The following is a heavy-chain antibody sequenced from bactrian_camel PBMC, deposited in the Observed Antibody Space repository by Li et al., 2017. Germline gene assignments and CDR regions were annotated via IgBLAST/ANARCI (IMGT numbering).Heavy chain of an antibody. D-gene: IGHD2*01. CDR3: VRIDEPVTYCSPGYLRGVFGY. J-gene: IGHJ6*01. CDR2: IARIGTT. CDR1: GPDLNFAC. V-gene: IGHV3S53*01. Sequence: HVQLVESGGGSVQAGGALRLSCTASGPDLNFACMGWFRQAPAKEREVVAVIARIGTTAYADSVKGRFTISKDNPKSTLYLQMNILKPEDTAMYRCVRIDEPVTYCSPGYLRGVFGYWGQGTQVTVS.